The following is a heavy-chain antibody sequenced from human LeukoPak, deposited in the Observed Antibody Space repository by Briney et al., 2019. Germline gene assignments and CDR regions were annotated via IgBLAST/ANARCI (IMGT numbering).Heavy chain of an antibody. Sequence: PSETLSLTCTVSGGSISSYYWSWIRQPPGKGLEWIGYIYYSGSTNYNPSLKSRVTISVDTSKNQFSLKLSSVTAAVTAVYYCARGRLNVATTYYYYYGMDVWGQGTTVTVSS. V-gene: IGHV4-59*01. CDR1: GGSISSYY. D-gene: IGHD5-12*01. J-gene: IGHJ6*02. CDR2: IYYSGST. CDR3: ARGRLNVATTYYYYYGMDV.